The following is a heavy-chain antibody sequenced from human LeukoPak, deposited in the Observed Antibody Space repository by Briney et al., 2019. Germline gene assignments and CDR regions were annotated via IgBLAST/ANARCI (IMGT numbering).Heavy chain of an antibody. V-gene: IGHV4-39*01. CDR2: IHYSGST. Sequence: PSETLSLTCTVSGGSINSSSYYWGWIRQPPGKGLEWIGSIHYSGSTYYNPSLKSRVTISLDTSKNQFSLKLNSVTAADTAVFYCARHGNSYYFDYCGQGTLVTVSS. D-gene: IGHD6-6*01. CDR1: GGSINSSSYY. J-gene: IGHJ4*02. CDR3: ARHGNSYYFDY.